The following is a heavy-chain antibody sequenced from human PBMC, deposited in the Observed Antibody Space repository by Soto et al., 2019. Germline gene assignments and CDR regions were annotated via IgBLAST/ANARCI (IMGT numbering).Heavy chain of an antibody. J-gene: IGHJ4*02. D-gene: IGHD2-8*01. V-gene: IGHV3-33*01. Sequence: QVQLVESGGGVVQPGRSLRLSCAASGFTFSSYGMHWVRQAPGKGLELVAVIWYDGSNKYYADSVKGRFTNSRDNTKITLYLQINSLIAEDTAVYYCAIDYLLVPHRVIYYWGQGTLVTVSS. CDR1: GFTFSSYG. CDR3: AIDYLLVPHRVIYY. CDR2: IWYDGSNK.